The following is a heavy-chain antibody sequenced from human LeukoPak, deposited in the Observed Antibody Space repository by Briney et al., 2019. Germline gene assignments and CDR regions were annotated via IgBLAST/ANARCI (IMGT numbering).Heavy chain of an antibody. CDR2: ISSSSSTT. Sequence: GGSLRLSCAASGFTFSSYSMNWVRQAPGKGLEWVSYISSSSSTTYYADSVKGRFTTSRDNSKNTLYLQMNSLRAEDTAVYYCAKDLGWYGSDYWGQGTLVTVSS. D-gene: IGHD6-19*01. V-gene: IGHV3-48*01. J-gene: IGHJ4*02. CDR3: AKDLGWYGSDY. CDR1: GFTFSSYS.